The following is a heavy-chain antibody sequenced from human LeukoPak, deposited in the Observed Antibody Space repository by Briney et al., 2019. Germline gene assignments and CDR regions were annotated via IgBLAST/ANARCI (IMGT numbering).Heavy chain of an antibody. Sequence: GGSLRLSCAASGFTFSSYVMHWVRQAPGKGLEWVALIWSDGSNKYYADSVKGRFTISRDNSKNTLYLQMNSLRAEDTAVYYCARGRGRAVTMVRGPPNYGMDVWGQGTTVTVSS. V-gene: IGHV3-33*01. J-gene: IGHJ6*02. CDR1: GFTFSSYV. CDR2: IWSDGSNK. D-gene: IGHD3-10*01. CDR3: ARGRGRAVTMVRGPPNYGMDV.